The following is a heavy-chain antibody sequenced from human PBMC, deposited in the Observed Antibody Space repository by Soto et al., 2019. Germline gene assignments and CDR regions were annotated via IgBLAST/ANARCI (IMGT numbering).Heavy chain of an antibody. Sequence: SEPLSLPCTVSVYSISSGSYWACIRQPPGMGPECIASIYHGGTTFYDPSLKSRITISVDTSNNQFSLKLTSVTAADTAVYYCARVHVMVVAGSTFDYWGHGTLVTVSS. CDR3: ARVHVMVVAGSTFDY. V-gene: IGHV4-38-2*02. CDR1: VYSISSGSY. D-gene: IGHD6-19*01. J-gene: IGHJ4*01. CDR2: IYHGGTT.